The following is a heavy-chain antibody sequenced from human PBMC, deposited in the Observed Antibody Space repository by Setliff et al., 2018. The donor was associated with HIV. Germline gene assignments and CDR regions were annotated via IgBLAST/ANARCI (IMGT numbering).Heavy chain of an antibody. V-gene: IGHV3-73*01. CDR2: IRSKASAYAT. CDR1: GFTFSASA. J-gene: IGHJ5*02. D-gene: IGHD6-13*01. Sequence: GGSLRLSCAASGFTFSASAIHWVRQASGKGPEWVGPIRSKASAYATASAASVKSRFTVSRDDSSDTADLHMSNLKSEDTAVYYCVAATTEGFDPWGQGTLVTVSS. CDR3: VAATTEGFDP.